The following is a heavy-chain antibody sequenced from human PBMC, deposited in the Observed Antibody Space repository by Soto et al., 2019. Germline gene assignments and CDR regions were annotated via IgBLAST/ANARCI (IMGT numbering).Heavy chain of an antibody. Sequence: PSETLSLTCTVSGGSISSYYWNWIRQPPGKGLEWIGYIYYSGSTNYNPSLKSRVTISVDTSKNQFSLKLSSVTAADTAVYYCARVRATVTTGRSDYYYGMDVWGQGTTVTVSS. CDR2: IYYSGST. J-gene: IGHJ6*02. CDR3: ARVRATVTTGRSDYYYGMDV. D-gene: IGHD4-4*01. CDR1: GGSISSYY. V-gene: IGHV4-59*01.